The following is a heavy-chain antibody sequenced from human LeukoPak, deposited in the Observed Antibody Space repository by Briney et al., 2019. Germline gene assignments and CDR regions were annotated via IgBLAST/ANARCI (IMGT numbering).Heavy chain of an antibody. CDR1: GYTFTSYY. Sequence: ASVKVSCKASGYTFTSYYMHWVRQAPGQGLEWMGIINPSGGSTSYAQKFQGRVTMTRDMSTSTDYMELSSLRSEDTAVYYCARDNSVEDTTWWFDPWGQGTLVTVSS. CDR2: INPSGGST. CDR3: ARDNSVEDTTWWFDP. V-gene: IGHV1-46*01. J-gene: IGHJ5*02. D-gene: IGHD1-26*01.